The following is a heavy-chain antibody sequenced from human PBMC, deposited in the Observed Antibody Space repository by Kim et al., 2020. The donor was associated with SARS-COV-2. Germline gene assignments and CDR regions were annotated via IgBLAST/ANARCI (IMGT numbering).Heavy chain of an antibody. CDR3: VRARMGGAFDM. CDR2: ITKSSTTI. CDR1: GFTFSAYD. D-gene: IGHD3-16*01. J-gene: IGHJ3*02. Sequence: GGSLRLSCAASGFTFSAYDMNWVRQAPGKGLEWLSFITKSSTTIYYADSVEGRFTISRDNAKNSLFLQMNSLRAEDTALYYCVRARMGGAFDMWGHGTM. V-gene: IGHV3-48*01.